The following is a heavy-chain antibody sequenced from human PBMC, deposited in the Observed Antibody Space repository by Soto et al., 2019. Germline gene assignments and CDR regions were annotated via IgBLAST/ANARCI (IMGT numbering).Heavy chain of an antibody. CDR2: LDKGGGSA. D-gene: IGHD6-13*01. CDR1: GFTFSNND. CDR3: AKDRIGQLAKFDY. Sequence: GGSLRLSCTASGFTFSNNDMSWVRQAPGKGLEWVSTLDKGGGSAFYADSVNGRFTISRDNSRNTLYLQMHSLRAEDTAFYYCAKDRIGQLAKFDYWGQGTLVTVSS. V-gene: IGHV3-23*03. J-gene: IGHJ4*02.